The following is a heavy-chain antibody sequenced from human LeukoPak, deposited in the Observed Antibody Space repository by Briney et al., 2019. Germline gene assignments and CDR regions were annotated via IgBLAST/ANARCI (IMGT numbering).Heavy chain of an antibody. D-gene: IGHD1-7*01. CDR3: AKATHITGTIDY. J-gene: IGHJ4*02. CDR2: ISGSGGST. Sequence: GGSLRLSCAASGLTFSSYAMSWVRQAPGKGLEWVSAISGSGGSTYYADSVKGRFTISRYNYKNTLYLQMNSLRAEDTAVYYCAKATHITGTIDYWGQGTLVTVSS. V-gene: IGHV3-23*01. CDR1: GLTFSSYA.